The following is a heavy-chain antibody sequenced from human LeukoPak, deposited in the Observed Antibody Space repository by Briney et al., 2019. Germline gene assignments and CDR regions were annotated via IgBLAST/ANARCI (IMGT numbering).Heavy chain of an antibody. J-gene: IGHJ3*02. Sequence: ASVKVSCTFTGYYIHWVRQAPGQGLEWMGWINPNSGGTNYAQKFQGRVTMTRDTSISTAYMELSRLRSDDTAVYYCAKVMGSGQWLVEREDFDIWGQGTMVTVSS. CDR2: INPNSGGT. D-gene: IGHD6-19*01. CDR3: AKVMGSGQWLVEREDFDI. CDR1: FTGYY. V-gene: IGHV1-2*02.